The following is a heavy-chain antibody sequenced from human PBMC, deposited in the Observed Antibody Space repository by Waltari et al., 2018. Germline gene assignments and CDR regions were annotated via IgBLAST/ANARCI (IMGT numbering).Heavy chain of an antibody. V-gene: IGHV3-7*01. CDR2: IKPDGSET. J-gene: IGHJ4*02. Sequence: EVQLVESGGGLVQPGESLRLSCRASGFTFSSSWMDWVRQAPGKGLEVVANIKPDGSETHYVDSVQGRFTISRDNAQNLLYLQMNSLRAEDAAVYYCSVSLNSWGQGTLVTVSS. CDR1: GFTFSSSW. CDR3: SVSLNS.